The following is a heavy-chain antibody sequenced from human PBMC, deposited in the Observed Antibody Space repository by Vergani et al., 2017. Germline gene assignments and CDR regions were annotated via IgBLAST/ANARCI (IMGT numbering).Heavy chain of an antibody. V-gene: IGHV1-46*03. CDR2: INPSGGHT. D-gene: IGHD3-9*01. CDR1: GYTFSNYY. Sequence: QLQVLPSGAELKKSGASVKVSCKTSGYTFSNYYMHWVRQAPGQGLEWMGIINPSGGHTNYAQKFQGRVTMTRDTSTSTVYMELSSLRSEDTAIYYCARGDYGILTGYRYWGQGTLVTVSA. CDR3: ARGDYGILTGYRY. J-gene: IGHJ4*02.